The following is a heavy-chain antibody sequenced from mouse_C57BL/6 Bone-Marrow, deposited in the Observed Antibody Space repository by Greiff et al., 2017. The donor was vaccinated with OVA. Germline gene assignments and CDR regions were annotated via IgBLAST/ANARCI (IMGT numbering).Heavy chain of an antibody. D-gene: IGHD1-1*01. J-gene: IGHJ4*01. Sequence: QVQLKQSGPELVKPGASVKLSCKASGYTFTSYDINWVKQRPGQGLEWIGWIYPRDGSTKYNEKFKGKATLTVDTSSSTAYMELHSLTSEDSAVYFCARRAVVAYYYAMDYWGQGTSVTVSS. CDR3: ARRAVVAYYYAMDY. V-gene: IGHV1-85*01. CDR1: GYTFTSYD. CDR2: IYPRDGST.